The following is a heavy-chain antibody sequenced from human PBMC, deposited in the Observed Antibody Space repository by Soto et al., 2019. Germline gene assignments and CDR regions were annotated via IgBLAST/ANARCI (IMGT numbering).Heavy chain of an antibody. Sequence: GGSLRLYYAASAFTVSSNYIIGVRQGPGKGLEWVSMLYASGTTYYADSVEGRFTISRDDSKNTLFLQMDSLRADDTAVYYCARARDTRVVRDAFDVWGQGTMLTVSS. J-gene: IGHJ3*01. CDR1: AFTVSSNY. V-gene: IGHV3-53*01. D-gene: IGHD1-26*01. CDR2: LYASGTT. CDR3: ARARDTRVVRDAFDV.